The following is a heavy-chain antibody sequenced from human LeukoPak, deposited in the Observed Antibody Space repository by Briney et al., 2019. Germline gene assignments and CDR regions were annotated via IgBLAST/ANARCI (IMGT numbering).Heavy chain of an antibody. CDR1: GGSISSGGYS. Sequence: SETLSLTCAVSGGSISSGGYSWSWIRQPPGKGLEWIGYIYHSGSTYYNPSLKSRVTISVDTSKNQFSLKLSSVTAADTAVYYCARDMSRGNPYDFWSGANWFDPWGQGTLVTVSS. D-gene: IGHD3-3*01. J-gene: IGHJ5*02. CDR2: IYHSGST. V-gene: IGHV4-30-2*01. CDR3: ARDMSRGNPYDFWSGANWFDP.